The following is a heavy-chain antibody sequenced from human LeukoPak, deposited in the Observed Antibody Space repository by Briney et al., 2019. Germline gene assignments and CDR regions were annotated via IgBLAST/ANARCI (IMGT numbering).Heavy chain of an antibody. CDR3: ARRWATSDYYNVLEP. J-gene: IGHJ5*02. CDR2: IYYRGST. D-gene: IGHD3-22*01. V-gene: IGHV4-59*11. CDR1: GDSISSHF. Sequence: SETLSLTCTVSGDSISSHFWTWIRQPPGKGLEFIGYIYYRGSTYYNTSLKGRVTISVDTSKNQFSLNLTSVTTAGTAMYYCARRWATSDYYNVLEPWGQGTLVTVSS.